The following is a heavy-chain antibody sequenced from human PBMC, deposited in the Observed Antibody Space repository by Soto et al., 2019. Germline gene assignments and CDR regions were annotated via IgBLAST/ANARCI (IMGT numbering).Heavy chain of an antibody. CDR2: IYYSGST. CDR1: GGSISSYY. CDR3: ARDKVAYDSWSGYSTESDYSDY. D-gene: IGHD3-3*01. V-gene: IGHV4-59*01. J-gene: IGHJ4*02. Sequence: SETLFLTCTVSGGSISSYYWSWIRQPPGKGLEWIGYIYYSGSTNYNPSLKSRVTISVDTSKNQFSLKLSSVTAAYTAVYYCARDKVAYDSWSGYSTESDYSDYWGQGTLVTVSS.